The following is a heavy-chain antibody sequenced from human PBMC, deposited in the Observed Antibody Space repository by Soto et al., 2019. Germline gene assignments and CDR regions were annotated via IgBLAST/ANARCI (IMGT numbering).Heavy chain of an antibody. D-gene: IGHD3-22*01. CDR2: IIPIFGTA. V-gene: IGHV1-69*01. CDR1: GGTFSSYA. J-gene: IGHJ6*02. CDR3: AREYYYDSSGYLPYYGMDV. Sequence: QVPLVQSGAEVKKPGSSVKVSCKASGGTFSSYAISWVRQAPGQGLEWMGGIIPIFGTANYAQKFQGRVTITADESTSTAYMELSSLRSEDTAVYYCAREYYYDSSGYLPYYGMDVWGQGTTVTVSS.